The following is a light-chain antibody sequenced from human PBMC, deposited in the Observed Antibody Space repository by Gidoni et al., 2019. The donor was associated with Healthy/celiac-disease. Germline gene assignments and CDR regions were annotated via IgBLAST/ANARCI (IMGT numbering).Light chain of an antibody. CDR2: GAS. CDR1: QSVSSN. J-gene: IGKJ2*01. Sequence: IVMTQSPATLSVSPGERATLSCRASQSVSSNLPWYQQKPGQAPRLLIYGASTRATGIPARFSGSGSGTEFTLTISSLQSEDFAVYYCQQYNNWPLMYTFGQGTKLEIK. V-gene: IGKV3-15*01. CDR3: QQYNNWPLMYT.